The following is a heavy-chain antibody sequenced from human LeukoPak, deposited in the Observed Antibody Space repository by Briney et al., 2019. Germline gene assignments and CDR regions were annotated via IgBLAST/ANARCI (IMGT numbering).Heavy chain of an antibody. V-gene: IGHV3-30*18. CDR2: ISYDGSNK. D-gene: IGHD3-22*01. J-gene: IGHJ4*02. Sequence: PGGSLRLACAASGFTFSSYGMHWVRQAPGKGLEGVAVISYDGSNKYYADSVKGRFTISRDNSKNTLYLQMNSLRAEDTAVYYCAKPYYYDSSGYYEVDYWGQGTLVTVSS. CDR3: AKPYYYDSSGYYEVDY. CDR1: GFTFSSYG.